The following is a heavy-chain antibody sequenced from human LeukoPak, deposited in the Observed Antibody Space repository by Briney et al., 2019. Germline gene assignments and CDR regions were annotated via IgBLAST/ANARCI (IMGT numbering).Heavy chain of an antibody. D-gene: IGHD3-10*01. J-gene: IGHJ5*02. CDR1: GYTFTSYG. CDR2: INPSGGST. V-gene: IGHV1-46*01. CDR3: ARDGFEYVVRSYNWFDP. Sequence: ASVKVSCKASGYTFTSYGISWVRQAPGQGLEWMGIINPSGGSTSYAQKFQGRVTMTRDTSTSTVYMELSSLRSEDTAVYYCARDGFEYVVRSYNWFDPWGQGTLVTVSS.